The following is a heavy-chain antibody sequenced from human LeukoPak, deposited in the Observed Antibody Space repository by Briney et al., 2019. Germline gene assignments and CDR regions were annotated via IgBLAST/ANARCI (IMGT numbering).Heavy chain of an antibody. V-gene: IGHV4-31*03. D-gene: IGHD3-3*01. CDR3: ARRNGGYDFWSGDNWFDP. CDR2: IYYSGST. J-gene: IGHJ5*02. Sequence: PSQTLSLTCTVSGVSISSGGYYWSWIRQHPGKGLEWIGYIYYSGSTYYNPSLKSRVTISVDTSKNQFSLKLSSVTAADTAVYYCARRNGGYDFWSGDNWFDPWGQGTLVTVSS. CDR1: GVSISSGGYY.